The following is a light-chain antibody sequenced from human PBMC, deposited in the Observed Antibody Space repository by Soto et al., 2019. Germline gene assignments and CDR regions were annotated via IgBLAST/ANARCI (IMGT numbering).Light chain of an antibody. J-gene: IGKJ3*01. Sequence: DIQMTQSPSSLSASVGDRVTITCRASQGISNYLAWYQQKPGQVPKLLIYAASTLQSGVPSRFSGSGSGTAFTLTISSLQPEDVGSYYCQKYNSGPPVTFGPGTKVDIK. CDR1: QGISNY. V-gene: IGKV1-27*01. CDR3: QKYNSGPPVT. CDR2: AAS.